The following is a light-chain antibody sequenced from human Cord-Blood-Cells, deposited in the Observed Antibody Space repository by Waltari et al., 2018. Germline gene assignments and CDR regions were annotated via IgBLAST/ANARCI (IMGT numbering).Light chain of an antibody. CDR1: QSISSY. CDR3: QQSYSTLRLT. J-gene: IGKJ4*01. V-gene: IGKV1-39*01. CDR2: AAS. Sequence: DIQMTQSPSSLSASVGDRVTITCRASQSISSYLNWYQQKPGKAPKLLIYAASSLQSGVPSRFSGSESGTDFTLTISSLQPEDFATYYCQQSYSTLRLTFGGGTKVEIK.